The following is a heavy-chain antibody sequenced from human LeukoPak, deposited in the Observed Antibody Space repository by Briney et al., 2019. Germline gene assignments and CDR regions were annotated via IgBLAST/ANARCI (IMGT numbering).Heavy chain of an antibody. D-gene: IGHD2-2*01. V-gene: IGHV4-30-4*08. CDR3: ARALGVVVPAAYGFDI. CDR2: IYYSGST. Sequence: PSETLSLTCTVPGGSISSGDYYWGWIRQPPGKGLEWLGYIYYSGSTYYNPSLKSRLTISVDTSKNQFSLKLSSVTAADTAVYYCARALGVVVPAAYGFDIWGQGTMVTVSS. CDR1: GGSISSGDYY. J-gene: IGHJ3*02.